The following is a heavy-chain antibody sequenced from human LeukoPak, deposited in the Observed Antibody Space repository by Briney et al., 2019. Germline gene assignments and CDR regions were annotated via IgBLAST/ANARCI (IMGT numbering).Heavy chain of an antibody. D-gene: IGHD5-18*01. CDR3: ARHDTAMATDYGMDV. Sequence: GGSLRLSCAASGFTFSSYWMNWARQAPGKGLEWVASINHNGNVNYYVDSVKGRFTISRDNAKNSLYLQMNSLRAEDTAVYYCARHDTAMATDYGMDVWGQGTTVTVSS. CDR1: GFTFSSYW. J-gene: IGHJ6*02. V-gene: IGHV3-7*03. CDR2: INHNGNVN.